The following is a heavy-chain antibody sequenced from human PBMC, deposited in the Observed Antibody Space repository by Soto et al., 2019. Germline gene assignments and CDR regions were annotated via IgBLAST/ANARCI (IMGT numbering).Heavy chain of an antibody. CDR2: IYYSGST. J-gene: IGHJ6*02. CDR3: ATRGGWELVGYGMDV. V-gene: IGHV4-59*08. D-gene: IGHD1-26*01. CDR1: GGSIRSYY. Sequence: XXTLSLPCTVSGGSIRSYYWRWIRQPPGKGLEWIGYIYYSGSTNYNPSLKSRVTISVDTSKNQFSLKLSSVTAADTAVYYCATRGGWELVGYGMDVWGQGTTVTVSS.